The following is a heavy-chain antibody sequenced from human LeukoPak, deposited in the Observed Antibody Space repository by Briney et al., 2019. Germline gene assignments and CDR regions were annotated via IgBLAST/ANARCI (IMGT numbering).Heavy chain of an antibody. V-gene: IGHV3-30*03. CDR3: AREPRSSGRPFDY. CDR1: GFTFTTYG. Sequence: GRSLRLSCAASGFTFTTYGMHWVRHAPGKGLEWVTVISYDGRYKYYTDSVKGRFTISRDNSKNTVYLQMNSLRAEDTAVYYCAREPRSSGRPFDYWGQGTLVTVSS. D-gene: IGHD1-26*01. J-gene: IGHJ4*02. CDR2: ISYDGRYK.